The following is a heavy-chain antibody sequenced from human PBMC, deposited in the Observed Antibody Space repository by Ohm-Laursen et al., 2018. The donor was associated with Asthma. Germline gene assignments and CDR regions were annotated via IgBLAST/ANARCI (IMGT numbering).Heavy chain of an antibody. CDR2: INTDGSST. CDR1: EFTFSTYW. D-gene: IGHD3-22*01. V-gene: IGHV3-74*01. Sequence: SLRLSCAAPEFTFSTYWMHWVRQAPGKGLVWVSLINTDGSSTTYADSVKGRFTISRDNAKNTLYLHMNSLRAEDTAVYYCATDLYDSTTFDGFDIWGQGTMVTVSS. CDR3: ATDLYDSTTFDGFDI. J-gene: IGHJ3*02.